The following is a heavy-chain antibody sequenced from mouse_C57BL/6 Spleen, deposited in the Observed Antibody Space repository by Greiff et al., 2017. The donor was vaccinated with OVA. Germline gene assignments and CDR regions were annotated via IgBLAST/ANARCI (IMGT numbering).Heavy chain of an antibody. CDR2: IWRGGST. V-gene: IGHV2-5*01. CDR1: GFSLTSYG. D-gene: IGHD1-1*01. J-gene: IGHJ2*01. Sequence: VQLQESGPGLVQPSQSLSITCTVSGFSLTSYGVHWVRQSPGTGLEWLGVIWRGGSTDYNAAFMSRLSITKDNSKSQVFFKMNSLQADDTAIYYCAKMNNYYGSSALDYWGQGTTLTVSS. CDR3: AKMNNYYGSSALDY.